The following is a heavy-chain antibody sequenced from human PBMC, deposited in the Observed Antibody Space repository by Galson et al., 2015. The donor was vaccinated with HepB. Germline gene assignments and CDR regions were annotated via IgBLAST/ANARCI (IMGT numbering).Heavy chain of an antibody. CDR2: IKEDGSEK. Sequence: SLRLSCAASGFTFSNYWMTWVRQAPGKGLEWVANIKEDGSEKYYVDSVKGRFTISRDNAKNSLYLQMNSLRADDTAVYYCAKFGSNWYVVYWGQGTLVTVSS. CDR1: GFTFSNYW. V-gene: IGHV3-7*03. J-gene: IGHJ4*02. CDR3: AKFGSNWYVVY. D-gene: IGHD6-13*01.